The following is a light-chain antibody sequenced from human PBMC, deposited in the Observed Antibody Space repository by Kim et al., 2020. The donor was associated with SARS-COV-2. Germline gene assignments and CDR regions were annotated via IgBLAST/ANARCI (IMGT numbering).Light chain of an antibody. CDR3: SSYTSSSTLV. CDR1: SSDVGGYNY. J-gene: IGLJ3*02. Sequence: GQSITISCTGTSSDVGGYNYVSWYQQHPGKAPKLISYDVSNRPSGVSNRFSGSKSGNTASLTISGLQAEDEADYYCSSYTSSSTLVFGGGTQLTVL. CDR2: DVS. V-gene: IGLV2-14*03.